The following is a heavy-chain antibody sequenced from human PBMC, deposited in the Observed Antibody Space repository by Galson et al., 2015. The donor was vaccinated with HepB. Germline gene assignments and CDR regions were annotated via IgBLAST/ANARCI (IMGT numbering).Heavy chain of an antibody. CDR3: ARAGTYYYDSSGARGDNWFDP. J-gene: IGHJ5*02. CDR1: GYTFTGYY. Sequence: SVKVSCKASGYTFTGYYMHWVRQAPGQGLEWVGWINPNSGGTNYAQKFQGRVTMTRDTSISTAYMELSRLRSDDTAGYYCARAGTYYYDSSGARGDNWFDPWGQGTLVTVSS. D-gene: IGHD3-22*01. CDR2: INPNSGGT. V-gene: IGHV1-2*02.